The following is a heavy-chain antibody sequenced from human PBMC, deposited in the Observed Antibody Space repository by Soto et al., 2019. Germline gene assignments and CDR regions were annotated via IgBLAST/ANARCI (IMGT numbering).Heavy chain of an antibody. CDR1: GFTVSSKY. Sequence: GGSLRLSCAASGFTVSSKYMSWVRPAPEKRLEWVSLIQSGGPTYYSTSLKTRLTISKDTSKNQVVLTMTNMDPVDTATYYCARMVYSEGVAYYYYYMDVWGKGTTVTVSS. J-gene: IGHJ6*03. CDR2: IQSGGPT. D-gene: IGHD2-8*01. CDR3: ARMVYSEGVAYYYYYMDV. V-gene: IGHV3-53*05.